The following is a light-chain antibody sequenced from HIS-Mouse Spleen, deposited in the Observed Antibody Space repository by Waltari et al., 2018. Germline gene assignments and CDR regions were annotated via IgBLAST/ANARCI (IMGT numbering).Light chain of an antibody. CDR2: EDS. CDR1: ALPKKY. Sequence: SYELTQPPSVSVSPGQTARITCSGDALPKKYAYWYPQKSGQAPGLVIYEDSKRPSGSPGRFSGSSSGTMATLAISGGQVEDEADYYCYSTDSSGNHRVFGGGTKLTVL. V-gene: IGLV3-10*01. J-gene: IGLJ2*01. CDR3: YSTDSSGNHRV.